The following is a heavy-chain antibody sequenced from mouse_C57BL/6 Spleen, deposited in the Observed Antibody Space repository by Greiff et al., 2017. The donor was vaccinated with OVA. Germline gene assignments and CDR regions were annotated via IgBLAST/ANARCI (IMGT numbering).Heavy chain of an antibody. J-gene: IGHJ4*01. V-gene: IGHV1-69*01. CDR1: GYTFTSYW. Sequence: VQLQQSGAELVMPGASVKLSCKASGYTFTSYWMHWVKQRPGPGLEWIGEIDPSDSYTNYNQKFKGKSTLTVDKSSSTAYMQLSSLTSEDATVYDCARGSYAMDYWGQGTSVTVSS. CDR2: IDPSDSYT. CDR3: ARGSYAMDY.